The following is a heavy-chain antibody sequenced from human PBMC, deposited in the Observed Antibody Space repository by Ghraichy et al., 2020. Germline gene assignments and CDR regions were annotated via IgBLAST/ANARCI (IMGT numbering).Heavy chain of an antibody. Sequence: GESLNISCAASGFTFSSYGMHWVRQAPGKGLEWVAFIRYDGSNKYYADSVKGRFTISRDNSKNTLYLQMNSLRAEDTAVYYCAKVPFCSGGSCYERTILVFQHWGQGTLVTVSS. D-gene: IGHD2-15*01. CDR3: AKVPFCSGGSCYERTILVFQH. V-gene: IGHV3-30*02. CDR1: GFTFSSYG. CDR2: IRYDGSNK. J-gene: IGHJ1*01.